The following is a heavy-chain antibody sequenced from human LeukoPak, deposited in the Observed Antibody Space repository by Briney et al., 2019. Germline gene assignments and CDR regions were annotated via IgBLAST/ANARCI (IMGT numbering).Heavy chain of an antibody. CDR2: VRFDGSNK. D-gene: IGHD6-13*01. CDR1: GFTFSSYG. CDR3: AKEGAPRAAAGIFPLPPGH. Sequence: PGGSLRLSCAASGFTFSSYGMHWVHQAPGKGLEWVAFVRFDGSNKYYAGSVKGRFTISRDNSKKTLNLEMNSLRPDDTAIYYCAKEGAPRAAAGIFPLPPGHWGQGTLVTVSS. J-gene: IGHJ4*02. V-gene: IGHV3-30*02.